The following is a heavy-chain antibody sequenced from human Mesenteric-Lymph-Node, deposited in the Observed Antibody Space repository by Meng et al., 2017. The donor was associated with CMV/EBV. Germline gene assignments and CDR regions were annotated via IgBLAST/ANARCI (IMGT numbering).Heavy chain of an antibody. CDR1: GGSISTTFHY. J-gene: IGHJ4*02. V-gene: IGHV4-39*01. CDR3: ARSLASLGDRISRLRHFDY. Sequence: SETLSLTCTVSGGSISTTFHYWGWIRQPPEQGLEWIGSVYYTGGSTYYNPSLNSRVTMSVDTSKNQFSPNLISVTAADTAVYYCARSLASLGDRISRLRHFDYWGQGILVTVSS. CDR2: VYYTGGST. D-gene: IGHD3/OR15-3a*01.